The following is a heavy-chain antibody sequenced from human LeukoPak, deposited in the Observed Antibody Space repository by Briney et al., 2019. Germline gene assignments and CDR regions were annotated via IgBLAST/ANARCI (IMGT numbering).Heavy chain of an antibody. CDR1: GGSISNYY. CDR2: MYTSGSS. D-gene: IGHD6-19*01. J-gene: IGHJ6*03. Sequence: SETLSLTCTVPGGSISNYYWTWIRQPAGKALEWIGRMYTSGSSTYNPTLKSLVTVSLDTSNNQFSLKLSSVTAADAAVYYCAREGRSSGPYYYYMAVWGKGTTVTVSS. V-gene: IGHV4-4*07. CDR3: AREGRSSGPYYYYMAV.